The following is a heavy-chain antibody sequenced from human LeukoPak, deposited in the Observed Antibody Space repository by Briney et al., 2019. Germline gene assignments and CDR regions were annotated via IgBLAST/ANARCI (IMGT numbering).Heavy chain of an antibody. CDR1: GGSISSSSYY. Sequence: SETLSLTCTVSGGSISSSSYYWGWIRQPPGKGLEWIGNIYYSGSTYYNPSLKSRVTISVDTSKNQFSLKLSSVTAADTAVYYCAGLGYYDILTGYYYYYGMDVWGQGTTVTVSS. J-gene: IGHJ6*02. V-gene: IGHV4-39*01. D-gene: IGHD3-9*01. CDR3: AGLGYYDILTGYYYYYGMDV. CDR2: IYYSGST.